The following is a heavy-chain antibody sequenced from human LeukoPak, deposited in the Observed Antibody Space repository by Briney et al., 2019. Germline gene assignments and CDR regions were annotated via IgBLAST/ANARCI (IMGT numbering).Heavy chain of an antibody. D-gene: IGHD2-15*01. V-gene: IGHV1-69*04. CDR2: IIPILGIA. CDR1: GGTFSSYA. Sequence: SVKVSCKASGGTFSSYAISWVRQAPGQGLEWMGRIIPILGIANYAQKFQGRVTITADKSTSTAYMELSSLRSEDTAVHYCARDVGYCSGGSCSHYYGMDVWGQGTTVTVSS. J-gene: IGHJ6*02. CDR3: ARDVGYCSGGSCSHYYGMDV.